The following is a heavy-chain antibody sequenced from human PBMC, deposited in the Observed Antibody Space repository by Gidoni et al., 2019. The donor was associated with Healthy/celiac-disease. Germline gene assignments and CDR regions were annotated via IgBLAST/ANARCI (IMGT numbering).Heavy chain of an antibody. Sequence: QVQLVESGGGVVQPGRSLRLSCAASGFPFSSYGMHGVRQAPGKGLEWVAVISYDGSNKDYADSVKGRFTISRDNSKNTLYLQMNSLRAEDTAVYYCAKDSAYSSGGYLDYGGQGTLVTVSS. CDR2: ISYDGSNK. CDR3: AKDSAYSSGGYLDY. V-gene: IGHV3-30*18. D-gene: IGHD6-19*01. CDR1: GFPFSSYG. J-gene: IGHJ4*02.